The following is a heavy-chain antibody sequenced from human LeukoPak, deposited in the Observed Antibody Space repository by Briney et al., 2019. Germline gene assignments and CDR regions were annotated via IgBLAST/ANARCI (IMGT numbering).Heavy chain of an antibody. D-gene: IGHD1-26*01. Sequence: TGGSLRLSCAASGFTFSTYWMHWVRQAPGKGLEWVSSISSSSSYIFYADSVKGRFTISRDNAKNSLYLQMDSLRAEDTAVYYCARVLIVGATGDAFDIWGQGTMVTVSS. J-gene: IGHJ3*02. CDR3: ARVLIVGATGDAFDI. CDR1: GFTFSTYW. CDR2: ISSSSSYI. V-gene: IGHV3-21*01.